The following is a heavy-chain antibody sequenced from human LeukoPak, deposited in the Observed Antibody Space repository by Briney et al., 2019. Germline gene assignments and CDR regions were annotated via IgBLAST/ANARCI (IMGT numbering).Heavy chain of an antibody. CDR2: IYSGGST. D-gene: IGHD3-22*01. CDR1: GFTVSSNY. V-gene: IGHV3-53*05. CDR3: ARDSHYYDRSGYYHSGQFDY. J-gene: IGHJ4*02. Sequence: PGGSLRLSCAASGFTVSSNYMSWVRQAPGKGLEWVSVIYSGGSTYYADSVKGRFTISRDNSKNTLYLQMNSLRAEDTAVYYCARDSHYYDRSGYYHSGQFDYWGQGTLVTVSS.